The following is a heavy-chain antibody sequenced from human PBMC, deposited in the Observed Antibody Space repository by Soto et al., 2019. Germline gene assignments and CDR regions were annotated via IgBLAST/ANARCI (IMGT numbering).Heavy chain of an antibody. J-gene: IGHJ6*04. CDR2: IWYDGSNK. Sequence: GGSLRLSCAASGFTFSSYSMNWVRQAPGKGLEWVAVIWYDGSNKYYADSVKGRFTISRDNSKNTLYLQMNSLRAEDTAVYYCARDQLPPYYYYGMDVWGKGTTVTVSS. CDR3: ARDQLPPYYYYGMDV. V-gene: IGHV3-33*08. D-gene: IGHD3-10*01. CDR1: GFTFSSYS.